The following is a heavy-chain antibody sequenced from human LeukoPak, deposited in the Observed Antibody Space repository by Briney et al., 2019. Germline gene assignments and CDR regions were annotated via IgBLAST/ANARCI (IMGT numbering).Heavy chain of an antibody. V-gene: IGHV1-46*01. J-gene: IGHJ6*02. D-gene: IGHD6-19*01. Sequence: ASVKVSCKASGYTFTNYYIHWVRQAPGQGLEWMGMINPTGGSTTYAQKFQGRVTMTRDTSTSTVYMDLSGLRFEDTAVYYCARANFEAVAGTYRYYGMDVWGQGTTVTVSS. CDR1: GYTFTNYY. CDR2: INPTGGST. CDR3: ARANFEAVAGTYRYYGMDV.